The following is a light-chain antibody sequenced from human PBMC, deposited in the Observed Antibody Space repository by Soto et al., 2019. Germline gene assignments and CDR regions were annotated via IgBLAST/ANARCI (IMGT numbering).Light chain of an antibody. CDR2: DVS. V-gene: IGLV2-14*01. CDR1: SSDVGGYNY. Sequence: QSALTQPASLSGSPGQSITISCTGTSSDVGGYNYVSWYQQYPGKAPKLMIYDVSNRPSGVSNRFSGSKSGNTASLTISGLQAEDEADYYCTSYTSSSTLYVFGTGTKVTVL. J-gene: IGLJ1*01. CDR3: TSYTSSSTLYV.